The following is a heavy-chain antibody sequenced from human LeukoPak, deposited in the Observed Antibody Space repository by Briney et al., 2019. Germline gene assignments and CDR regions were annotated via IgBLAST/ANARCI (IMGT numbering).Heavy chain of an antibody. CDR2: INTDGGTT. CDR3: ARGSSLAYYVDV. Sequence: GGSLRLSCVASGFTFSSYWMHWVRQAPGKGLVWVSRINTDGGTTTYADSVKGRFTISRDNAKNTLYLQMNSLRAEDTAVYYCARGSSLAYYVDVWGKGTTVTVSS. J-gene: IGHJ6*03. D-gene: IGHD3-16*02. V-gene: IGHV3-74*01. CDR1: GFTFSSYW.